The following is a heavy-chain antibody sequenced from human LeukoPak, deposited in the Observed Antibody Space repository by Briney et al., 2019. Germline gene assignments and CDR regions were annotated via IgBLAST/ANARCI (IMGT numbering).Heavy chain of an antibody. CDR2: IYPSDGST. J-gene: IGHJ4*02. Sequence: ASVKASCKASGYSFTSNYIHWVRQAPGQGLEWMGMIYPSDGSTSYAQKFQGRVTVTRDTSTSTVHMELSGLRSEDTAVYYCARDQEGFDYWGQGTLVTVSS. V-gene: IGHV1-46*01. CDR3: ARDQEGFDY. CDR1: GYSFTSNY.